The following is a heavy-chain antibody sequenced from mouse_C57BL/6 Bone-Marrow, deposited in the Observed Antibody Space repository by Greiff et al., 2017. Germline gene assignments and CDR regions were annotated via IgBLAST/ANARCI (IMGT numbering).Heavy chain of an antibody. CDR3: ARHGSNYDYYAMDY. Sequence: EVMLVESGGGLVQPGGSLKLPCAASGLTFSDYGMAWVRQAPRKGPEGVAFISNLAYSIYYADTVTGRFPISRENAKNTLYLEMSCLRSEDTAMYYCARHGSNYDYYAMDYWGQGTSVTVSS. CDR1: GLTFSDYG. V-gene: IGHV5-15*01. J-gene: IGHJ4*01. CDR2: ISNLAYSI. D-gene: IGHD2-5*01.